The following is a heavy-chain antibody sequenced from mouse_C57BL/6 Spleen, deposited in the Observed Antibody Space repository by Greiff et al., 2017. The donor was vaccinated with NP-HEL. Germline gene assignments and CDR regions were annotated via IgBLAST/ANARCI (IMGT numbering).Heavy chain of an antibody. D-gene: IGHD1-1*01. Sequence: VQLQQPGAELVKPGASVKLSCKASGYTFTSYWMHWVKQRPGQGLEWIGMIHPTSGSTNYNEKFKSKATLTVDKSSSTAYMQLSSLTSEDSAVYYCAREGYYYGSSPFAYWGQGTLVTVSA. CDR1: GYTFTSYW. CDR2: IHPTSGST. V-gene: IGHV1-64*01. J-gene: IGHJ3*01. CDR3: AREGYYYGSSPFAY.